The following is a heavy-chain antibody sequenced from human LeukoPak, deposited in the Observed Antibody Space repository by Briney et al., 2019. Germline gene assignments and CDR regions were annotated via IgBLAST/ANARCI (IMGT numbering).Heavy chain of an antibody. D-gene: IGHD3-10*01. Sequence: GGSLRLSCAASGFTFSSYGMDWVRQAPGKGLEWVAVIWYDGSNKYYADSVKGRFTISRDNSKNTLYLQMNSLRAEDTAVYYCARGEVRANWFDPWGQGTLVTVSS. CDR2: IWYDGSNK. CDR1: GFTFSSYG. CDR3: ARGEVRANWFDP. J-gene: IGHJ5*02. V-gene: IGHV3-33*01.